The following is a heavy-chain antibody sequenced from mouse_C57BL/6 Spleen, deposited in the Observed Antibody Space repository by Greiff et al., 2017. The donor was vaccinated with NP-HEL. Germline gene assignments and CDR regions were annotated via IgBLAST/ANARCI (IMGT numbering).Heavy chain of an antibody. D-gene: IGHD1-1*01. CDR1: GYTFTSYW. V-gene: IGHV1-72*01. Sequence: QVQLKQPGAELVKPGASVKLSCKASGYTFTSYWMHWVKQRPGRGLEWIGRIDPNSGGTKYNEKFKSKATLTVDKPSSTAYMQLSSLTSEDSAVYYCASEIYYYGPRGGYFDVWGTGTTVTVSS. J-gene: IGHJ1*03. CDR2: IDPNSGGT. CDR3: ASEIYYYGPRGGYFDV.